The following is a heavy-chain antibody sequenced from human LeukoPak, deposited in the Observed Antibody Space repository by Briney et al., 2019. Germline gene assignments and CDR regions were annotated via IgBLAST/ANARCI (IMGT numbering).Heavy chain of an antibody. CDR1: GFTFASYD. D-gene: IGHD4-17*01. CDR3: VRETEAYGE. J-gene: IGHJ4*02. Sequence: GGSLRLSCAASGFTFASYDMHWVRQAPGKGLEWVAVISYDGSDNYYADSVMGRFTISRDNSQKTLYLQMNSLRAEDTAIYYCVRETEAYGEWGQGTLVTVSS. V-gene: IGHV3-30*19. CDR2: ISYDGSDN.